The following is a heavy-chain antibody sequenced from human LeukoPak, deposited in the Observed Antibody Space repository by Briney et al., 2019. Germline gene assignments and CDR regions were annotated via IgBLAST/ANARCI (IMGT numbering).Heavy chain of an antibody. Sequence: ASLKVSCKASGFPLTGYSIQWVRQAPGQGLELMGIINPTVGSTSYAQNFQGRVTMTRVATTSTLYMEVSGLRSEDTAVYHCARAGIYGDCLDNWGQGTLVTVSS. V-gene: IGHV1-46*01. CDR3: ARAGIYGDCLDN. J-gene: IGHJ4*02. CDR1: GFPLTGYS. CDR2: INPTVGST. D-gene: IGHD4-17*01.